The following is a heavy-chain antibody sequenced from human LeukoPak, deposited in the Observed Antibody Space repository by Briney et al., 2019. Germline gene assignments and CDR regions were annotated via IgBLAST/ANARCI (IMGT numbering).Heavy chain of an antibody. CDR1: GFTFSSYW. D-gene: IGHD2-15*01. CDR3: ARDIFPGMMVGAFDI. J-gene: IGHJ3*02. V-gene: IGHV3-74*01. CDR2: INTDGSTT. Sequence: GGSLRLSCAASGFTFSSYWMHWVRQAPGEGLVWVSRINTDGSTTTYADSVKGRFTISRDNTQNSLYLQMNSLRAEDTAVYYCARDIFPGMMVGAFDIWGQGKMVTVSS.